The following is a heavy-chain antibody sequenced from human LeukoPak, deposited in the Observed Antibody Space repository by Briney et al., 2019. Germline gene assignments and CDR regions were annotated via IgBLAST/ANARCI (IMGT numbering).Heavy chain of an antibody. CDR2: INPYSGAI. Sequence: ASVKVSCKSSGFTFTAEYIHWVRQAPGQGLEWVGWINPYSGAINYAQKFQGRVTLTRDTSISTAYMELSRLTSGDTAVYYCARDPKSQLLLDYWGQGTLVTVSS. CDR3: ARDPKSQLLLDY. V-gene: IGHV1-2*02. D-gene: IGHD2-2*01. J-gene: IGHJ4*02. CDR1: GFTFTAEY.